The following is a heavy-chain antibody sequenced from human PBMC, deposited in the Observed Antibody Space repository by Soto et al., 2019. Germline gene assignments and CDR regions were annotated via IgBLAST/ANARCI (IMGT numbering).Heavy chain of an antibody. V-gene: IGHV3-64*01. CDR1: GFTFSSYA. CDR2: ISSNGGST. CDR3: ARDPNWFDP. Sequence: EVQLVESGGGLVQPGGSLRLSCAASGFTFSSYAMHWVRQAPGKGLEYVSAISSNGGSTYYANSVKGRFTISRDNSKNTLYLRMGSLRAEDMAVYYCARDPNWFDPWGQGTLVTVSS. J-gene: IGHJ5*02.